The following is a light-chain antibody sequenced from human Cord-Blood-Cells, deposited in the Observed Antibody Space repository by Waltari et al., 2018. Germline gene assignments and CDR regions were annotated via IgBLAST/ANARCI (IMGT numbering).Light chain of an antibody. Sequence: IQMTHSPSSLSASVRDTVTITCRASQSISSYLNWYQQKPGKAPKLLIYAASSLQRGVPSRFIGRGSGTEFTLTISSLQTEDFATYYWQPSYSTPWKFDQGTKVEIK. CDR3: QPSYSTPWK. J-gene: IGKJ1*01. CDR2: AAS. CDR1: QSISSY. V-gene: IGKV1-39*01.